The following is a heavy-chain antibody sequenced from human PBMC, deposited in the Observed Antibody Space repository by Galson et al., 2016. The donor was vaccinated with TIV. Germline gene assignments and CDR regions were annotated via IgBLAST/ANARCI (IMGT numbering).Heavy chain of an antibody. CDR2: IYHSGTT. Sequence: TLSLTCTVSGGSISSGGYYWSWLRQPPGKGLEWIGYIYHSGTTYYNPSLKSRLTISVDTSKNQFSLNLSSVTAADSAVYYCASLPPIFGVITEGYYFDSWGQGIQVTVSS. J-gene: IGHJ4*02. D-gene: IGHD3-3*01. V-gene: IGHV4-31*03. CDR1: GGSISSGGYY. CDR3: ASLPPIFGVITEGYYFDS.